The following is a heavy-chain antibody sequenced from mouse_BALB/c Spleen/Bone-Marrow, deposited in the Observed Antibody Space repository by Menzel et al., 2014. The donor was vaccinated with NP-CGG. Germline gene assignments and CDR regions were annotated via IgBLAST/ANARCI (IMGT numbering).Heavy chain of an antibody. D-gene: IGHD1-1*02. CDR3: DRSGGYGSCLARCAC. Sequence: VQLQQSGAELVKPGASVKLSCTASGFNIKDTYMHWVKQRPEQGLEWIGRIDPANGNTKYDPKFQGKATITADTSSNTASLQPTSLASEDTAVYYCDRSGGYGSCLARCACWGQGTLVTVSA. CDR1: GFNIKDTY. CDR2: IDPANGNT. J-gene: IGHJ3*01. V-gene: IGHV14-3*02.